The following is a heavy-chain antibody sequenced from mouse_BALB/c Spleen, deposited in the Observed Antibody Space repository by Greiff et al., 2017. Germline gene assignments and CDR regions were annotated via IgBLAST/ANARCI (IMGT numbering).Heavy chain of an antibody. CDR3: TSITTVGDFDY. D-gene: IGHD1-1*01. J-gene: IGHJ2*01. CDR1: GFTFSNYW. CDR2: IRLKSNNYAT. V-gene: IGHV6-6*02. Sequence: EVKVVESGGGLVQPGGSMKLSCVASGFTFSNYWMNWVRQSPEKGLEWVAEIRLKSNNYATHYAESVKGRFTISRDDSKSSVYLQMNNLRAEDTGIYYCTSITTVGDFDYWGQGTTLTVSS.